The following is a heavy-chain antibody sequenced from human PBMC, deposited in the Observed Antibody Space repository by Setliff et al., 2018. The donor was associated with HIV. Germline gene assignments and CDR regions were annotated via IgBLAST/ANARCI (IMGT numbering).Heavy chain of an antibody. V-gene: IGHV1-2*04. Sequence: ASVKVSCKAAGYTFTDNYIHWVRQAPGQGLEWMAWLNSAPGGTNYAQNFQGWVTVTRDTSINTVYMELSSQKSDDTAVYYCARDYLRVFDIWGQGTMVTVSS. J-gene: IGHJ3*02. CDR1: GYTFTDNY. CDR3: ARDYLRVFDI. CDR2: LNSAPGGT.